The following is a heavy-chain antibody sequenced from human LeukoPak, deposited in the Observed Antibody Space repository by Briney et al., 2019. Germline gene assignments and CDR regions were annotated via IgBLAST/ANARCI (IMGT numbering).Heavy chain of an antibody. CDR2: MNPNSGNT. J-gene: IGHJ4*02. Sequence: ASVKVSCKASGYTFTGYYMHWVRQAPGQGLEWMGWMNPNSGNTGYAQKFQGRVTITRNTSISTAYMELSSLRSEDTAVYYCARGTMAADSNDYWGQGTLVTVSS. D-gene: IGHD3-10*01. V-gene: IGHV1-8*03. CDR3: ARGTMAADSNDY. CDR1: GYTFTGYY.